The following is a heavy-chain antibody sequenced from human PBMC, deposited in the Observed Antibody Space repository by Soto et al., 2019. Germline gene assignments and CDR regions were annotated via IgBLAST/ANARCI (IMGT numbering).Heavy chain of an antibody. CDR1: GFTFSNAW. V-gene: IGHV3-15*07. CDR2: IKSKTDGGTT. J-gene: IGHJ4*02. CDR3: TPDVAWLRGLAVASTDY. D-gene: IGHD5-12*01. Sequence: GGSLRLSCAASGFTFSNAWMNWFRQAPWKGLEWVGRIKSKTDGGTTDYAAPVKGRFTISRDDQKNTLYLQMNSLKTEDTAVYYCTPDVAWLRGLAVASTDYWSQGTLVTVSS.